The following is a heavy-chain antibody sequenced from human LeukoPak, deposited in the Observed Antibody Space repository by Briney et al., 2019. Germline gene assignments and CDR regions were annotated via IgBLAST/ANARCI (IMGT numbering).Heavy chain of an antibody. Sequence: ASVKVSCKASGYTFTSYGISWVRQAPGQGLEWMGWISAYNGNTNYAQKLQGRVTVTTDTSTSTAYMELRSLRSDDTAVYYCARSDQWELQDDAFDIWGQGTMATVSS. D-gene: IGHD1-26*01. CDR1: GYTFTSYG. CDR3: ARSDQWELQDDAFDI. V-gene: IGHV1-18*01. J-gene: IGHJ3*02. CDR2: ISAYNGNT.